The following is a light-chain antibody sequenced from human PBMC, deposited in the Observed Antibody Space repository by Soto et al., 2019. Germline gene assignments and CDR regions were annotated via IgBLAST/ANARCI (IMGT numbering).Light chain of an antibody. Sequence: DIQMTQSPSSLSASVGDRVTITCQASHDIRNYLNWYQQKPGKAPKLLIYDASNLQTGVPSRFGGSGSGTHFTLTISSLQPEDIGTYYCQQYDNRLTFGGGTRVEIK. CDR2: DAS. CDR1: HDIRNY. CDR3: QQYDNRLT. V-gene: IGKV1-33*01. J-gene: IGKJ4*01.